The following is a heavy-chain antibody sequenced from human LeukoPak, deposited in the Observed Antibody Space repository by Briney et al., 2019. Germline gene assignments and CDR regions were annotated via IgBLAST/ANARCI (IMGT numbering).Heavy chain of an antibody. CDR3: ARAYDYGDYDFDY. J-gene: IGHJ4*02. V-gene: IGHV3-74*01. CDR1: GFTFSGYW. CDR2: INSDGSST. D-gene: IGHD4-17*01. Sequence: GGSLRLSCAASGFTFSGYWMHWVRQAPGKGLVWVSRINSDGSSTSYADSVKGRFTISRDNAKNTLYLQMNSLRAEDTAVYYCARAYDYGDYDFDYWGQGTLVTVSS.